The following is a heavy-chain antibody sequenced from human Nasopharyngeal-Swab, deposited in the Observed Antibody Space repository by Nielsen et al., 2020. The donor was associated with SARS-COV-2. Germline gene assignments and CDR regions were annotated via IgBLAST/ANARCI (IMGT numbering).Heavy chain of an antibody. CDR3: VREGGVAVAGSYDY. D-gene: IGHD6-19*01. CDR1: GFTFGTYA. CDR2: INTNGGTT. Sequence: GESLKISCAASGFTFGTYAMHWVRQAPGKGLEYVSAINTNGGTTYYADSVKGRFTISRDNSKNTLYLQMGSLRAEDMAVYYCVREGGVAVAGSYDYWGQGTLVTVSS. V-gene: IGHV3-64*02. J-gene: IGHJ4*02.